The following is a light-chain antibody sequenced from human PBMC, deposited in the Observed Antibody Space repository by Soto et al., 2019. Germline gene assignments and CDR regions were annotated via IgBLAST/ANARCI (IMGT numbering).Light chain of an antibody. Sequence: QSVLTQPASVSGSPGQSITISCTGTSSDVGGYKYVSWYQQHPGKVPKLLIYEVSNRPSGISNRFSGSKSGNTASLTISGLQAEDEADYYCYSYTRSDTRVFGGGTKLTVL. CDR3: YSYTRSDTRV. J-gene: IGLJ2*01. CDR1: SSDVGGYKY. CDR2: EVS. V-gene: IGLV2-14*01.